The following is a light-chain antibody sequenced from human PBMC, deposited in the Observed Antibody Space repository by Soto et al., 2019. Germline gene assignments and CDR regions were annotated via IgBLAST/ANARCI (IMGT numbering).Light chain of an antibody. J-gene: IGKJ2*01. V-gene: IGKV3-20*01. CDR3: QQYGSSPPYT. CDR1: QSVSSNH. Sequence: EIVLTQSPGTLSLSPGEGATLSCRASQSVSSNHLAWYQQKPGQAPRLLIFGASSRASDIPDRFSGSGSGTAFTLTTSRREPEDFVVYYCQQYGSSPPYTFGQGTKLEIK. CDR2: GAS.